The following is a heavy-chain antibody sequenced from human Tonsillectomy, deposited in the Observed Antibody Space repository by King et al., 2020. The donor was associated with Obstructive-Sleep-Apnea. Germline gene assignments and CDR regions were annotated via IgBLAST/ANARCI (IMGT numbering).Heavy chain of an antibody. Sequence: VQLVESGGGLVKPGGSLRLSCAASGFTFSSYSMNWVRQAPGKGLEWVSSISSSSSYIYYADSVKGRFTISRDNAKHSLYLQMNSLRAEDTAVYYCAREGYYDSSGPGSYPFQHWGQGTLVTVSS. D-gene: IGHD3-22*01. CDR3: AREGYYDSSGPGSYPFQH. CDR2: ISSSSSYI. V-gene: IGHV3-21*01. CDR1: GFTFSSYS. J-gene: IGHJ1*01.